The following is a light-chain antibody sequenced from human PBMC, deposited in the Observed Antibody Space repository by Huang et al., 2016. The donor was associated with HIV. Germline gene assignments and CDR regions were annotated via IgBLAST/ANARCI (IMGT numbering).Light chain of an antibody. V-gene: IGKV1-39*01. CDR1: QSISSY. Sequence: DIQLTQSPSSLSASVGDRVTITCRASQSISSYLNWYQQKPGKAPKRLIYSVDDLQSEFPSRFSGSGSGTHFTLAINNLQPEDFATYYCQQTHDTPLTFGGGTKVE. CDR2: SVD. J-gene: IGKJ4*01. CDR3: QQTHDTPLT.